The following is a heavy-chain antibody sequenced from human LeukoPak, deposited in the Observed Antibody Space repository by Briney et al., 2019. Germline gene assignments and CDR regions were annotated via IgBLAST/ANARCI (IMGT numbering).Heavy chain of an antibody. V-gene: IGHV1-69*13. CDR3: ASQYYYGSGPKPSPGWFDP. J-gene: IGHJ5*02. CDR2: IIPIFGTA. Sequence: ASVKVSCKASGGTFSSYAISWVRQAPGQGLEWMGGIIPIFGTANYAQKFQGRVTITADESTSTAYMELSSLRSEDTAVYYCASQYYYGSGPKPSPGWFDPWGQGTLVTVSS. D-gene: IGHD3-10*01. CDR1: GGTFSSYA.